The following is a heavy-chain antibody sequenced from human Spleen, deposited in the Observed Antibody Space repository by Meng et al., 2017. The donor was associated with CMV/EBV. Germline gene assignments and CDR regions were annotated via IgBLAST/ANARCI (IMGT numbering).Heavy chain of an antibody. D-gene: IGHD7-27*01. CDR2: MNPYSGNT. Sequence: ASVKVSCKASGYRFTEYSMNWVRQAPGQGLEWMGWMNPYSGNTAYAQKFQGRVTITRNTSITTAYMELRSLRSEDSAVYYCARGVLNGENWFDPWGQGTLVTVSS. CDR3: ARGVLNGENWFDP. CDR1: GYRFTEYS. J-gene: IGHJ5*02. V-gene: IGHV1-8*03.